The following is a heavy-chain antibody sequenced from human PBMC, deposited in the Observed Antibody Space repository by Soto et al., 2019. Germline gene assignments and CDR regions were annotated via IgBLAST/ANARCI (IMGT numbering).Heavy chain of an antibody. CDR2: VSWDSDNR. D-gene: IGHD3-3*01. J-gene: IGHJ3*01. CDR3: VKRASGAGFVFDF. Sequence: GGSLRLSCAASGFTFDDYTMHWVRQRPGKGLEWVSLVSWDSDNRIYADSVKGRFTIARDNINNSLFLQMNSLRAEDTAVYFCVKRASGAGFVFDFWGLGTMVTVSS. CDR1: GFTFDDYT. V-gene: IGHV3-43*01.